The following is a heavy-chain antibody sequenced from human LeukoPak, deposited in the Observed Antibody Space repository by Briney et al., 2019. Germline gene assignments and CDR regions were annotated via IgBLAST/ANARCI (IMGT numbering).Heavy chain of an antibody. CDR2: ISAYNGNT. CDR1: GYTFTSYG. Sequence: GASVKVSCKASGYTFTSYGISWVRQAPGQGLEWMGWISAYNGNTNYAQKLQGRVTMTTDTSTSTAYMELRSLRSDDTAVYYCARRYYDILTGYYPASRERYFDHWGQGTLVTVSS. J-gene: IGHJ4*02. CDR3: ARRYYDILTGYYPASRERYFDH. D-gene: IGHD3-9*01. V-gene: IGHV1-18*04.